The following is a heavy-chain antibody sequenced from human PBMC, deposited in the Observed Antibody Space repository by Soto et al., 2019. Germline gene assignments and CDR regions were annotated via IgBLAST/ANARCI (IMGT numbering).Heavy chain of an antibody. D-gene: IGHD2-2*01. J-gene: IGHJ4*02. CDR3: ARAGSSTSCYYN. CDR2: ISSSSSYI. CDR1: GFTFSSYS. Sequence: ESGGGLVKPGGSLRLSCAASGFTFSSYSMNWVRQAPGKGLEWVSSISSSSSYIYYADSVKGRFTISRDNAKNSLYLQMNSLRAEDTAVYYCARAGSSTSCYYNWGQGTLVTVSS. V-gene: IGHV3-21*01.